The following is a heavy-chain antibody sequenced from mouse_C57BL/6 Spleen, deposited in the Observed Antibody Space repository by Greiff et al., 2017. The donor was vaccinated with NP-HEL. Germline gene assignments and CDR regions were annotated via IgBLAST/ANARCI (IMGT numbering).Heavy chain of an antibody. CDR1: GYTFTDYY. CDR3: AGGNYDYY. J-gene: IGHJ2*01. D-gene: IGHD2-1*01. V-gene: IGHV1-26*01. CDR2: INPNNGGT. Sequence: EVQLQQSGPELVKPGASVKISCKASGYTFTDYYMNWVKQSHGKSLEWIGDINPNNGGTSYNQKFKGKATLTVDKSSSTAYMELRSLTSEDSAVYYCAGGNYDYYWGQGTTLTVSS.